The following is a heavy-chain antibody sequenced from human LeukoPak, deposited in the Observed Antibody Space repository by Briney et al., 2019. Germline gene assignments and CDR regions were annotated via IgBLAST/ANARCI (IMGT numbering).Heavy chain of an antibody. Sequence: GGSLRLSCAASGFTFSSYAMSWVRQAPGKGLEWVSAISGSGGRTYYADSVKGRFTISRDNSKNSLYLQLNSLRAEDTAIYYCAKGRCGINDPIRYWGQGTLGTGSS. J-gene: IGHJ4*02. CDR3: AKGRCGINDPIRY. CDR2: ISGSGGRT. V-gene: IGHV3-23*01. CDR1: GFTFSSYA. D-gene: IGHD1-1*01.